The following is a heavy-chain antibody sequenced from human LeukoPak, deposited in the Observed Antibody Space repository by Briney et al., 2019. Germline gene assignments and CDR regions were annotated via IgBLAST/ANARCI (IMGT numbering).Heavy chain of an antibody. D-gene: IGHD5-24*01. Sequence: GGSLRLSCAASGFTFSSFAMHWVRQAPGKGLEYASAISSNGGSTYYANSVKGRFTISRDNSKNTLYLQMGSLRAEDMAVYYCARDSNGYTRYWGQGTLVTVSS. CDR2: ISSNGGST. V-gene: IGHV3-64*01. J-gene: IGHJ4*02. CDR3: ARDSNGYTRY. CDR1: GFTFSSFA.